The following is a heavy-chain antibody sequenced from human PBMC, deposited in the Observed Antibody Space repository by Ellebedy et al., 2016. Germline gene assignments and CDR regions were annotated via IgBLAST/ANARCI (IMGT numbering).Heavy chain of an antibody. CDR3: ARAALGQWLAYYFDY. Sequence: GGSLRLSCAASGFTFSDYYMSWIRQAPGKGLEWVSHISSSGSTIYYADSVKGRFTISRDNAENSLYLQMNSLRAEDTAIYYCARAALGQWLAYYFDYWGQGILVTVSS. V-gene: IGHV3-11*04. J-gene: IGHJ4*02. CDR2: ISSSGSTI. CDR1: GFTFSDYY. D-gene: IGHD6-19*01.